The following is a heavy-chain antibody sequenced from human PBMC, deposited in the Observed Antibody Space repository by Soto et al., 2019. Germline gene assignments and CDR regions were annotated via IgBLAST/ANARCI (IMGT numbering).Heavy chain of an antibody. Sequence: QVQLVESGGGVVQPGRSLRLSCAASGFTFSSYGMHWVRQAPGKGLEWVAVISYDGSNKYYADSVKGRFTISRDNSKNTLYLQMNSLRAEDTAVYYCAKPTICSWYYFDYWGQGTLVTVSS. J-gene: IGHJ4*02. CDR2: ISYDGSNK. V-gene: IGHV3-30*18. CDR3: AKPTICSWYYFDY. CDR1: GFTFSSYG. D-gene: IGHD6-13*01.